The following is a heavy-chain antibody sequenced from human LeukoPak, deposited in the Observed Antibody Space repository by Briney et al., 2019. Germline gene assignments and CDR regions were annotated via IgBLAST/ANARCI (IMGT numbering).Heavy chain of an antibody. D-gene: IGHD3-3*02. CDR1: GFTFSSYS. CDR2: ISGSGAST. J-gene: IGHJ3*02. CDR3: AKIAGPFMGDGLDI. V-gene: IGHV3-23*01. Sequence: GGSLRLSCAASGFTFSSYSMNWVRQAPGRGLEWVSGISGSGASTYYADSVKGRFTISRDNSKNTLYLQMNSLRAEDTAVYYCAKIAGPFMGDGLDIWGQGTMVTVSS.